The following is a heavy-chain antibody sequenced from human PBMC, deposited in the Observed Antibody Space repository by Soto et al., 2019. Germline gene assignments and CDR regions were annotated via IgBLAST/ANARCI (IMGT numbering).Heavy chain of an antibody. V-gene: IGHV1-69*12. CDR2: IIPVFGTA. CDR3: ARGEATKIVVTTYYAMDV. D-gene: IGHD3-9*01. J-gene: IGHJ6*02. Sequence: QVQLVQSGAEVKKPGSSVKVSCKASGGSLSNYGISWVRQAPGQGLEWMGGIIPVFGTAKYAQKFQGRVTITADESTSIVYMDVTSLRSEDTAVYYCARGEATKIVVTTYYAMDVWGQGTTVTVSS. CDR1: GGSLSNYG.